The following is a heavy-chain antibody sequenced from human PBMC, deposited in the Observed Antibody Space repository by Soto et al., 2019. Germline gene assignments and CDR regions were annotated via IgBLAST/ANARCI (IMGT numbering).Heavy chain of an antibody. CDR1: GGSISSYY. CDR3: ARSHYDFWSGYCFDY. CDR2: IYYSGST. J-gene: IGHJ4*02. V-gene: IGHV4-59*01. Sequence: SETLSLTCTVSGGSISSYYWSWIRQPPGKGLEWIGNIYYSGSTNYNPSLKSRITISVDTSKNQFSLKLSSVTAADTAVYYCARSHYDFWSGYCFDYWGQGTLVTVSS. D-gene: IGHD3-3*01.